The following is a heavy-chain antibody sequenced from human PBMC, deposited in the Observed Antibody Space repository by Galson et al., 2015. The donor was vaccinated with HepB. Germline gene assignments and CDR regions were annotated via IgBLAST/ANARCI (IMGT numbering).Heavy chain of an antibody. V-gene: IGHV1-69*13. J-gene: IGHJ4*02. CDR2: IIPIFGTA. D-gene: IGHD4-23*01. Sequence: SVKVSCKASGGTFSSYAISWVRQAPGQGLEWMGGIIPIFGTANYAQKFQGRVTITEDESTSTAYMELSSLRTEDTAVYYCASDPDYGGDMSYFDYWGQGALLAVSS. CDR1: GGTFSSYA. CDR3: ASDPDYGGDMSYFDY.